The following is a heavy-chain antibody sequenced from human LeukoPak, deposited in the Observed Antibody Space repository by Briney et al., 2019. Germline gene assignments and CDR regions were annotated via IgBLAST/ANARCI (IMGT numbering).Heavy chain of an antibody. D-gene: IGHD3-10*01. Sequence: GGSLRLSCAASGFTFSSYGMHWVRQAPGKGLEWVAVISYDGSNKYYADSVKGRFTISRDNAKNSLYLQMNSLRAEDTAVYYCAKGNDLAYYSPIDYWGQGTLVTVSS. CDR2: ISYDGSNK. CDR3: AKGNDLAYYSPIDY. V-gene: IGHV3-30*18. J-gene: IGHJ4*02. CDR1: GFTFSSYG.